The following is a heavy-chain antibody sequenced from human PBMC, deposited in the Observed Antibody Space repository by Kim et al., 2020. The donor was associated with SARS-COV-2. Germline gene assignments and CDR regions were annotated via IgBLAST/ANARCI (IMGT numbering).Heavy chain of an antibody. CDR3: VRGASGCAGCFDY. D-gene: IGHD6-19*01. CDR2: VSYSGTT. J-gene: IGHJ4*01. CDR1: GGSISSGTFY. V-gene: IGHV4-61*01. Sequence: SETLSLTCTVSGGSISSGTFYWNWIRQPPGRGLEWIGQVSYSGTTNYNPSLASRVSISADTSKDQFSLRLNFVTAADTAVYFCVRGASGCAGCFDYWG.